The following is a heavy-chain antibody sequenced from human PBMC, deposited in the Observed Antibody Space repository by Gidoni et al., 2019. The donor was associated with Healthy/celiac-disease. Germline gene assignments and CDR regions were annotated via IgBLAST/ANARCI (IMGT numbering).Heavy chain of an antibody. V-gene: IGHV4-34*01. J-gene: IGHJ2*01. Sequence: QVQLQQWGAGLLKPSETLSLTCAVYGGSFSGYYWSWIRQPPGKGLEWIGEINHSGSTNYNPSLKSRVTISVDTSKNQFSLKLSSVTAADTAVYYCARGRSLFPRLHWWFDLWGRGTLVTVSS. CDR3: ARGRSLFPRLHWWFDL. CDR1: GGSFSGYY. D-gene: IGHD6-13*01. CDR2: INHSGST.